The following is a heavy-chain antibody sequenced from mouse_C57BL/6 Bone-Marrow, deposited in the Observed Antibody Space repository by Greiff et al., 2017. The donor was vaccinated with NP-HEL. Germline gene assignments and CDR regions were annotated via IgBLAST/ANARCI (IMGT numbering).Heavy chain of an antibody. J-gene: IGHJ2*01. V-gene: IGHV1-64*01. CDR1: GYTFTSYW. D-gene: IGHD2-3*01. CDR3: SRRWLLRAFDY. CDR2: IHPNSGSS. Sequence: QVQLKQPGAELVKPGASVKLSCKASGYTFTSYWMHWVKQRPGQGLEWIGMIHPNSGSSKYNEKFKSKATLTVDKSSSTAYMHLSSLTSDDSAVYYCSRRWLLRAFDYWGQGTTLTVSS.